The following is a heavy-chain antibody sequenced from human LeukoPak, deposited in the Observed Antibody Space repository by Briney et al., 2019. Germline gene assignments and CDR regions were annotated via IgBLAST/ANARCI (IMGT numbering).Heavy chain of an antibody. D-gene: IGHD3-10*01. CDR2: IYYSGST. CDR1: GGSISSYY. V-gene: IGHV4-59*01. J-gene: IGHJ4*02. CDR3: ARDYGAGSGSYYNAHY. Sequence: SETLSLTCTVSGGSISSYYWSWIRQPPGKGLEWIGYIYYSGSTNYNPSLKSRVTISVDTSKNQFSPQLSSVTAADTAVYYCARDYGAGSGSYYNAHYWGQGTLVTVSS.